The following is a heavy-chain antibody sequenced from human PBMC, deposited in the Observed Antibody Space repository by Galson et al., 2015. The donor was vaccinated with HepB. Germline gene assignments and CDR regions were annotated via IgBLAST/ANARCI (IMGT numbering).Heavy chain of an antibody. Sequence: SLRLSCAASGFTVSSNYMSWVRQAPGKGLGWVSVIYSGGSTYYADSVKGRFTISRDNSKNTLYLQMNSLRAEDTAVYYCARVSRNSRYYYYMDVWGKGATVTVSS. V-gene: IGHV3-66*01. CDR2: IYSGGST. D-gene: IGHD4-11*01. CDR1: GFTVSSNY. J-gene: IGHJ6*03. CDR3: ARVSRNSRYYYYMDV.